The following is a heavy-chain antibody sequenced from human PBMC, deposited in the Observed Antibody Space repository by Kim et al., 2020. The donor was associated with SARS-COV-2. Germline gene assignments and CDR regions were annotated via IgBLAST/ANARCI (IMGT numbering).Heavy chain of an antibody. CDR1: GFTFSSSW. J-gene: IGHJ4*02. V-gene: IGHV3-7*01. CDR3: VRDDPGYGGYRY. D-gene: IGHD5-12*01. CDR2: IKTDGSAQ. Sequence: GGSLRLSCVASGFTFSSSWMSWVRQAPGKGREWVANIKTDGSAQYYVDSVKGRFTISRDNAKNSLYLQMNSLRAEDTAVYYCVRDDPGYGGYRYWAQGTLVTVSS.